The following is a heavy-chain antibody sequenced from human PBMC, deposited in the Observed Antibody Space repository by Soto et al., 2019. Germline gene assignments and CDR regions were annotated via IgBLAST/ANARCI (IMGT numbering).Heavy chain of an antibody. CDR1: GFTFSSYA. D-gene: IGHD2-2*01. CDR3: GRVGGNIVVVPAALFDY. V-gene: IGHV3-30-3*01. J-gene: IGHJ4*02. Sequence: GGSLRLSCAASGFTFSSYAMHWVRQAPGKGLEWVAVISYDGSNKYYADSVKGRFTISRDNSKNTLYLQMNSLRAEDTDVYYCGRVGGNIVVVPAALFDYWGQGTLVTVPP. CDR2: ISYDGSNK.